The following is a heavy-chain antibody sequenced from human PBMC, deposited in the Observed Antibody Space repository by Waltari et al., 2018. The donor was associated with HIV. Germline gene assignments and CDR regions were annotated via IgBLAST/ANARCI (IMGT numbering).Heavy chain of an antibody. V-gene: IGHV4-34*01. D-gene: IGHD4-4*01. Sequence: QVQLQQWGAGLLKPSETLSLTCAVYGGSFSGYYWSWIRQPPGKGLEWIGEINHSGSTNYNPSLKSRVTISVDTSKNQFSLKLSSVTAADTAVYYCARGALFTVTTRSVCYGMDVWGQGTTVTVSS. J-gene: IGHJ6*02. CDR3: ARGALFTVTTRSVCYGMDV. CDR1: GGSFSGYY. CDR2: INHSGST.